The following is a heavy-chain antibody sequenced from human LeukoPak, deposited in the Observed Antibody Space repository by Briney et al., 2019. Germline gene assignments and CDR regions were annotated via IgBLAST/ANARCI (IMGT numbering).Heavy chain of an antibody. Sequence: ASVKVSCKASGYTFTSYGISWVRQAPGQGLEWVGWISAYNGDTNYAQKLQGRVTVTTDTSTSTAYMELRSLRSDDTAVYYCARDPQVYSGSYGSDRWFDPWGQGTLVTVSS. J-gene: IGHJ5*02. CDR3: ARDPQVYSGSYGSDRWFDP. CDR1: GYTFTSYG. D-gene: IGHD1-26*01. CDR2: ISAYNGDT. V-gene: IGHV1-18*01.